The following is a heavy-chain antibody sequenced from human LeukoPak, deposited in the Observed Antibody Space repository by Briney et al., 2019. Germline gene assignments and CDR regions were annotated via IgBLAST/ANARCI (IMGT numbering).Heavy chain of an antibody. J-gene: IGHJ6*03. CDR1: GGSISSYY. CDR2: IYYSGST. CDR3: ARAKDYYYYYMDV. V-gene: IGHV4-59*01. Sequence: SATLSLTCTVSGGSISSYYWSWIRRPPGKGLEWIGYIYYSGSTNYNPSLKSRVTISVDTSKNQFSLKLSSVTAADTAVYYCARAKDYYYYYMDVWGKGTTVTVSS.